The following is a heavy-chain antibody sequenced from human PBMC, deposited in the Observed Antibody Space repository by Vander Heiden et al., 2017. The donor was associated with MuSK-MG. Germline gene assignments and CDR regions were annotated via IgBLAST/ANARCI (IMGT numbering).Heavy chain of an antibody. J-gene: IGHJ4*02. V-gene: IGHV1-69*04. Sequence: QVQLVQSGAAVKKPGSSVKVSCKASGGTFSSYAISWVRQAPGQGLEWMGRIIPILGIANYAQKFQGRVTITADKSTSTAYMELSSLRSEDTAVYYCASHYYDSSANLNWGQGTLVTVSS. D-gene: IGHD3-22*01. CDR3: ASHYYDSSANLN. CDR1: GGTFSSYA. CDR2: IIPILGIA.